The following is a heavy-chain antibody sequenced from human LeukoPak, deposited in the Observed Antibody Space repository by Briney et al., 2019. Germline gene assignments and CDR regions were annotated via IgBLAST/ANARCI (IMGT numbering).Heavy chain of an antibody. Sequence: PGGSLRLSCAASGFTLSSHSMNWVRQAPGKGLEWVSHISSSSNTTHYADSVKGRFTISRDNAKNSLYLQMNSLRAEDTAVYYCARGNQQLVTHYLDYWGQGTLVTVSS. CDR3: ARGNQQLVTHYLDY. J-gene: IGHJ4*02. V-gene: IGHV3-48*01. CDR2: ISSSSNTT. CDR1: GFTLSSHS. D-gene: IGHD6-13*01.